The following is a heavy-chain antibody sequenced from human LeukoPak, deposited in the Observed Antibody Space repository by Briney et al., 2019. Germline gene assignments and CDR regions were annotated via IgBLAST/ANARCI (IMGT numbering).Heavy chain of an antibody. Sequence: GASVKVSCKASGYTFRGYSMNWVRQAPGKGLEWVSYISISSYIYYADSVKGRFTISRDNTKNSLYLQMNSLRAEDTAVYYCARGGMYSSSEHFDYWGQGTLVTVSS. CDR2: ISISSYI. J-gene: IGHJ4*02. D-gene: IGHD6-6*01. CDR3: ARGGMYSSSEHFDY. V-gene: IGHV3-21*01. CDR1: GYTFRGYS.